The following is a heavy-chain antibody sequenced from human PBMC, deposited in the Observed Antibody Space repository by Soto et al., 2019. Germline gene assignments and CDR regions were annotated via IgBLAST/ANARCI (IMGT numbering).Heavy chain of an antibody. CDR1: GFSFSDYT. V-gene: IGHV3-21*04. D-gene: IGHD2-21*02. Sequence: GGSLRLSCVASGFSFSDYTINWVRQAPGKGLEWVSSISSSATYIHYADAVKGRFTISRDNSKNTLFLQMNSLRAEDTAVYYCASLGVGDWANYYYYYGMDVWGQGTTVTVSS. CDR3: ASLGVGDWANYYYYYGMDV. J-gene: IGHJ6*02. CDR2: ISSSATYI.